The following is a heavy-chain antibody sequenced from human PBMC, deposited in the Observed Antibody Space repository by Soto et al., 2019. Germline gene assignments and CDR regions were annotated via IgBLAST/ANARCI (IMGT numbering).Heavy chain of an antibody. CDR2: VSYDASEK. CDR3: GNDWLDGCASAWYGPHHYGLEV. D-gene: IGHD6-19*01. V-gene: IGHV3-30*18. J-gene: IGHJ6*02. CDR1: GFTFSSYG. Sequence: QVQLVQSGGGVVQPGKSLRLSCAASGFTFSSYGMHWVRQAPGKGLEWVAVVSYDASEKNYADSVKGRFTISRDNFRNTMYLQMNSLSAEDTAVYYCGNDWLDGCASAWYGPHHYGLEVWGQGTTVAVSS.